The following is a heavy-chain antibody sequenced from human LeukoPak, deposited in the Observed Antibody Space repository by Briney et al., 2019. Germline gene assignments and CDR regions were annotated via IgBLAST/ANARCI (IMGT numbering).Heavy chain of an antibody. V-gene: IGHV3-13*04. Sequence: PGGSLRLSCAASGFTFSNYDMHWVRRATGKGLEGVSAIGTAGDTYYPGSVRGRFTMSRENAKNSLYLQMNSLAAGDTAVYYCARGSNTHFDYWGQGILVTVSS. CDR1: GFTFSNYD. CDR2: IGTAGDT. CDR3: ARGSNTHFDY. D-gene: IGHD2-8*01. J-gene: IGHJ4*02.